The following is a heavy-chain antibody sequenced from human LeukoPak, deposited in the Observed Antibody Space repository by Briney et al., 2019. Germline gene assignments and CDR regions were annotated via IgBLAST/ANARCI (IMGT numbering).Heavy chain of an antibody. V-gene: IGHV4-59*08. CDR3: ARYCSGGSCDDGFDI. J-gene: IGHJ3*02. CDR2: IYYSGST. D-gene: IGHD2-15*01. Sequence: SETLSLTCTVSGGSISRYYWSWIRQPPGKGLEWIGYIYYSGSTNYNPSLKSRVTISVDTSKNQFSLKLTSVTAADTAIYYCARYCSGGSCDDGFDIWGQGTMVTVSS. CDR1: GGSISRYY.